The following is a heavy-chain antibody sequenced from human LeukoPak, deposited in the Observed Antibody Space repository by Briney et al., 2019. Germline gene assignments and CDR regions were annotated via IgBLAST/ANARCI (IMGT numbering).Heavy chain of an antibody. J-gene: IGHJ4*02. D-gene: IGHD3-22*01. CDR1: GGSISSSSFY. Sequence: PSETLSLTCSVSGGSISSSSFYWGWIRQPPGKGLEWIGEINHSGSTNYNPSLKSRVTISVDTSKNQFSLKLSSVTAADTAVYYCARLGSSGYYRSKQDYWGQGTLVTVSS. V-gene: IGHV4-39*07. CDR2: INHSGST. CDR3: ARLGSSGYYRSKQDY.